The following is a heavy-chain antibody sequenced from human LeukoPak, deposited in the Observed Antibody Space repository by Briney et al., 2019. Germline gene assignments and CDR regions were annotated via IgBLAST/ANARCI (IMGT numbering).Heavy chain of an antibody. Sequence: GESLKISRKGSGYSFTNYWIGWVRPMPGKGLEWMGIIYPGDSDTTYSPSFQGQVTISADKSISTAYLQWSSLKASDTAMYYCARPLIGGGEFVDYWGQGTLVTVSS. D-gene: IGHD3-10*01. CDR2: IYPGDSDT. CDR1: GYSFTNYW. J-gene: IGHJ4*02. V-gene: IGHV5-51*01. CDR3: ARPLIGGGEFVDY.